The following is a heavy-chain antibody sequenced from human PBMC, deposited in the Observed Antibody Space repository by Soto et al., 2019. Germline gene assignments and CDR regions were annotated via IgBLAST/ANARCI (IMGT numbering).Heavy chain of an antibody. Sequence: QVQLQESGPGLVKHSQTLSLTCTVSGGSISSGGYYWSWIRQHSGKGLELIGYIYYSGSTYYNPSLESRVTISVDTSKNQFSLKLSSVTAADTSVDYCARGGGGSEGFDYWGQGTLVTVSS. D-gene: IGHD2-15*01. CDR3: ARGGGGSEGFDY. CDR1: GGSISSGGYY. CDR2: IYYSGST. V-gene: IGHV4-31*03. J-gene: IGHJ4*02.